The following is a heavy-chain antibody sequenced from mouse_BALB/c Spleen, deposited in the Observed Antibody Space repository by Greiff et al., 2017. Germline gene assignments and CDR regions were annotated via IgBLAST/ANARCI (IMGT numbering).Heavy chain of an antibody. CDR2: ISSGSSTI. D-gene: IGHD2-14*01. V-gene: IGHV5-17*02. CDR1: GFTFSSFG. J-gene: IGHJ4*01. Sequence: DVKLVESGGGLVQPGGSRKLSCAASGFTFSSFGMHWVRQAPEKGLEWVAYISSGSSTIYYADTVKGRFTISRDNPKNTLFLQMTSLRSEDTAMYYCARRDYRYDYAMDYWGQGTSVTVSS. CDR3: ARRDYRYDYAMDY.